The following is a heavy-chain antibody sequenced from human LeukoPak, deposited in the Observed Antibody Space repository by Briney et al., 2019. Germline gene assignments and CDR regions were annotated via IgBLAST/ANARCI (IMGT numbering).Heavy chain of an antibody. D-gene: IGHD1-26*01. Sequence: GGSLRLSCAASGFTVSSNYMSWFRQAPGKGLEWVGFIRSKAYGGTTEYAASVKGRFTISRDDSKSIAYLQMNSLKTEDTAVYYCTRVGAITRPFDYWGQGTLVTVSS. CDR2: IRSKAYGGTT. CDR1: GFTVSSNY. V-gene: IGHV3-49*03. CDR3: TRVGAITRPFDY. J-gene: IGHJ4*02.